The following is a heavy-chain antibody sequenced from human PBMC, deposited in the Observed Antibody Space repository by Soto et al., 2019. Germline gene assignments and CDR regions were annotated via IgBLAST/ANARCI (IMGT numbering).Heavy chain of an antibody. Sequence: ASVKVSCKASGYTFTSYGISWVRQAPGQGLEWMGWISAYNGNTNYAQKFQGRVTITADESTSTAYMELSSLRSEDTAVYYCARDRITGTFDYWGQGTLVTVSS. V-gene: IGHV1-18*01. J-gene: IGHJ4*02. CDR2: ISAYNGNT. CDR1: GYTFTSYG. CDR3: ARDRITGTFDY. D-gene: IGHD1-7*01.